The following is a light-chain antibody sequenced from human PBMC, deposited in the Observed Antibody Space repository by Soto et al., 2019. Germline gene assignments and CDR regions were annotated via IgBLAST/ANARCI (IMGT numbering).Light chain of an antibody. V-gene: IGLV2-14*01. Sequence: QSALTQPASVSGSPGQSITISCTGTSSDVGGYNYVSWFQQHPGKAPKLKIYEVSNRPSGVSNRFSGSKSGNTASLTISELQAEDEADYYCTSYTNSNTYVFGTGTKLTVL. CDR3: TSYTNSNTYV. J-gene: IGLJ1*01. CDR1: SSDVGGYNY. CDR2: EVS.